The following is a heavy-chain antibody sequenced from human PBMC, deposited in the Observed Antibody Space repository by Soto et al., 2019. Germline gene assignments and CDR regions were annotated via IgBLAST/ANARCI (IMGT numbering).Heavy chain of an antibody. D-gene: IGHD3-16*02. CDR3: ARGQVGRLGELSSYYYYYGMDV. V-gene: IGHV3-21*01. CDR2: ISSSSSYI. CDR1: GFTFSSYS. Sequence: LRLSCAASGFTFSSYSMNWVRQAPGKGLEWVSSISSSSSYIYYADSVKGRFTISRDNAKNSLYLQMNSLRAEDTAVYYCARGQVGRLGELSSYYYYYGMDVWGQGTTVTVSS. J-gene: IGHJ6*02.